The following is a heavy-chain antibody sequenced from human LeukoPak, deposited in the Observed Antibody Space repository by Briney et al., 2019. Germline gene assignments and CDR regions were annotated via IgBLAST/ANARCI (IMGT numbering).Heavy chain of an antibody. J-gene: IGHJ5*02. CDR2: IYYSGST. D-gene: IGHD2-15*01. CDR3: ARETPLAANGFDP. V-gene: IGHV4-59*12. CDR1: GGSISSYY. Sequence: SETLSLTCTVSGGSISSYYWSWIRQPPGKGLEWIGYIYYSGSTNYNPSLKSRVTISVDTSKNQFSLKLSSVTAADTAVYYCARETPLAANGFDPWGQGTLVTVSS.